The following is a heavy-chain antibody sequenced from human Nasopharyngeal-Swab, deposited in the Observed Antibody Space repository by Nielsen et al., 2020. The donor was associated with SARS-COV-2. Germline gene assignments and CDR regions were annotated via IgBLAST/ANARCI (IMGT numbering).Heavy chain of an antibody. CDR3: AGGVITPFDY. CDR2: IKEDGGEK. D-gene: IGHD3-3*01. V-gene: IGHV3-7*03. J-gene: IGHJ4*02. CDR1: GFTLSSYW. Sequence: GESLKISCAASGFTLSSYWMTWVRQAPGKGLEWVANIKEDGGEKYYVDSVKGRFTISRDNAKNSLYLQMNSLRAEDTALYYCAGGVITPFDYWGQGTLVTVSS.